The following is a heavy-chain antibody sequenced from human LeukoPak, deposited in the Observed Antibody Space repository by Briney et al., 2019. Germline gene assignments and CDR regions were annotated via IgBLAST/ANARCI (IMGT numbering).Heavy chain of an antibody. V-gene: IGHV4-4*07. CDR1: GGSISSYY. CDR3: ARASASGELRGAFDI. D-gene: IGHD1-26*01. CDR2: IYTSGST. J-gene: IGHJ3*02. Sequence: SESLSLTCTVSGGSISSYYWSWIRQPAGKGLEWIGRIYTSGSTNYNPSLKSRVTISVDTSKNQFSLKLSSVTAADAAVYYCARASASGELRGAFDIWGQGTMVTVSS.